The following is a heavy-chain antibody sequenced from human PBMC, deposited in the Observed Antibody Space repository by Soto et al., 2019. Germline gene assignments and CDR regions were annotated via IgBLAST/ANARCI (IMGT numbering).Heavy chain of an antibody. CDR3: ARASRNYYDSSGYLYYIDY. Sequence: GSLRLSCAASGFTVSSNYMSWVRQAPGKGLEWVSVIYSGGSTYYADSVKGRFTISRDNSKNTLYLQMNSLRAEDTAVYYCARASRNYYDSSGYLYYIDYSGQGTLVTVST. D-gene: IGHD3-22*01. CDR1: GFTVSSNY. CDR2: IYSGGST. V-gene: IGHV3-66*01. J-gene: IGHJ4*02.